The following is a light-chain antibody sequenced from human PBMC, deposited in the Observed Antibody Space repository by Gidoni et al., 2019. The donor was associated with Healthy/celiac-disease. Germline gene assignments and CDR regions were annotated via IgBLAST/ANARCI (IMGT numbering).Light chain of an antibody. CDR2: AAS. Sequence: DIQMTQSPSSLSASVGDRVTITCRASQSISSYLNWYQLKPGKAPKLLIYAASSLQSGVPSRFSGSGSGTDFTLTISSLQPEDFATNYFQQSYSTPVTFGQXTKVEIK. CDR3: QQSYSTPVT. J-gene: IGKJ1*01. CDR1: QSISSY. V-gene: IGKV1-39*01.